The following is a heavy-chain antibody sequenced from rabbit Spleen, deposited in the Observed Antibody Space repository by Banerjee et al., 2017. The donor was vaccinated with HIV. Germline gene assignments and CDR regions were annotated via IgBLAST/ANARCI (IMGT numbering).Heavy chain of an antibody. J-gene: IGHJ4*01. V-gene: IGHV1S45*01. CDR3: ARDAGSYDYIDVYFNL. CDR1: GFTISSTYW. Sequence: QEQVVESGGGLVQPGASLTLTCTASGFTISSTYWMCWVRQAPGKGLEWIACMVDGTGHIHYASWAKGRFTISITSSTTVTLQMTGLTVADTATYFCARDAGSYDYIDVYFNLWGQGTLVTVS. CDR2: MVDGTGHI. D-gene: IGHD8-1*01.